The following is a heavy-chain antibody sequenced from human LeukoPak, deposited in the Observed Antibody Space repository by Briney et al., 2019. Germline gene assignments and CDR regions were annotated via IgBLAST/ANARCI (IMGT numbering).Heavy chain of an antibody. V-gene: IGHV4-39*07. D-gene: IGHD3-3*01. Sequence: SETLSLTCTVSGGSISSSSYYWGWIRQPPGKGLEWIGSIYYSGSTYYNPSLESRVTISVDTSTNQISLKMRSVTAADTAVYYCARDGYDFWSGYYRFDYWGQGTLVTVSS. CDR3: ARDGYDFWSGYYRFDY. J-gene: IGHJ4*02. CDR1: GGSISSSSYY. CDR2: IYYSGST.